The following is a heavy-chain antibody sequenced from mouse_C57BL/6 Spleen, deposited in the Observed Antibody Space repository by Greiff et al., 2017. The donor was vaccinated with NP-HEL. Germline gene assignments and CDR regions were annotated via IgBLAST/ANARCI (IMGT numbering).Heavy chain of an antibody. V-gene: IGHV5-17*01. D-gene: IGHD4-1*01. CDR2: ISSGSSTI. CDR3: ARPGNAMDY. Sequence: DVKLVESGGGSVKPGGSLKLSCAASGFTFSDYGMHWVRQAPEKGLEWVAYISSGSSTIYYADTVKGRFTISRDNAKNTLFLQMTSLRSEDTAMYYCARPGNAMDYWGQGTSVTVSS. J-gene: IGHJ4*01. CDR1: GFTFSDYG.